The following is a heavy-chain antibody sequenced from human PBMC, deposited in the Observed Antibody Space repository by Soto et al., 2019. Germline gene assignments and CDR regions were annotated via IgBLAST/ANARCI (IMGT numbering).Heavy chain of an antibody. CDR3: ARSKDSSGYYVRRGYYYYYGMDV. V-gene: IGHV1-69*01. CDR2: IIPIFGTA. CDR1: GGTFSSYA. J-gene: IGHJ6*02. D-gene: IGHD3-22*01. Sequence: QVQLVQSGAEVKKPGSSVKVSCKASGGTFSSYAISWVRQAPGQGLEWMGGIIPIFGTANYAQKFQGRVTITADESPSTAYMELRSLRSEDTAVYYCARSKDSSGYYVRRGYYYYYGMDVWGQGTTVTVSS.